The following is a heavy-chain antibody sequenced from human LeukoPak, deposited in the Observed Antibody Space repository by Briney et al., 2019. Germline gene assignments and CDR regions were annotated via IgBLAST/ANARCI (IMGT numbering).Heavy chain of an antibody. CDR3: ARPATINNSGRTRDTFDI. CDR2: IYPGDSDT. J-gene: IGHJ3*02. CDR1: GYIFTNYW. D-gene: IGHD5-12*01. Sequence: GESLKISCKGSGYIFTNYWIAWVRQMPGKGLEWMGIIYPGDSDTRYIPSFQGQVTISADKSISTAYLQWSSLKASDTAMYYCARPATINNSGRTRDTFDIWGRGTMVTVSS. V-gene: IGHV5-51*01.